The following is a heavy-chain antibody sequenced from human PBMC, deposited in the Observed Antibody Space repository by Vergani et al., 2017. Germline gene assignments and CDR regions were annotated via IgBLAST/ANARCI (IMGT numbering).Heavy chain of an antibody. J-gene: IGHJ4*02. Sequence: QVQLQESGPGLVKPSETLSLTCTVSGGSISNYYWSWIRQPPGKGLEWIGYIYYSGSTNYNPSLRSRVTISVDTSKNQFSLKLSSVTAADTAVYYCARGYYDFWSGSTQIYYFDYWGQGTLVTVSA. D-gene: IGHD3-3*01. CDR2: IYYSGST. CDR3: ARGYYDFWSGSTQIYYFDY. V-gene: IGHV4-59*01. CDR1: GGSISNYY.